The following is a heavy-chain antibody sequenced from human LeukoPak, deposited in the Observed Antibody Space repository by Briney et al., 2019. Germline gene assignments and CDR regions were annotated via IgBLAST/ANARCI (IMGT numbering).Heavy chain of an antibody. CDR3: AGLITIFGVVIDY. Sequence: GGSLRLSCAASGFTFSSYTMSWVRQAPGKGLERVSGISGRSDSIYYADSVEGRFTISRDYSKSTMDLQMNSLRAEDTAVYYCAGLITIFGVVIDYWGQGTLVTVSS. D-gene: IGHD3-3*01. V-gene: IGHV3-23*01. CDR2: ISGRSDSI. CDR1: GFTFSSYT. J-gene: IGHJ4*02.